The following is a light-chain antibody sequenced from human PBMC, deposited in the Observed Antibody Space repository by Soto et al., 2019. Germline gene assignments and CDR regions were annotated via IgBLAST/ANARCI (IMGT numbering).Light chain of an antibody. CDR3: QQYGGSPPLT. Sequence: ENVLTQSPGTLSLSPGDRATLSCRASQSLSRTYIDWYQQQPGQAPRLLIYGASNRATGIPDRFSGSGSGTDFTLTISRLEPEDFAVYYCQQYGGSPPLTFGGGTKVEIK. CDR2: GAS. J-gene: IGKJ4*01. V-gene: IGKV3-20*01. CDR1: QSLSRTY.